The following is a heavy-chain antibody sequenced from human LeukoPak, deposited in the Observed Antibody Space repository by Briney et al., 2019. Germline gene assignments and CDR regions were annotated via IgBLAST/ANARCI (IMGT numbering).Heavy chain of an antibody. CDR2: ISGPGDKT. J-gene: IGHJ6*03. V-gene: IGHV3-23*01. CDR3: AKPTIPARPFLTYLYYYLDV. CDR1: EFTFSSFA. Sequence: GGSLRLSCAASEFTFSSFAMSWVRQAPGRGLEWISSISGPGDKTHYTDSVKGRFTISRDNSKNTLYLYMNTLRAADTAAYYCAKPTIPARPFLTYLYYYLDVWGEGATVIVSS. D-gene: IGHD6-6*01.